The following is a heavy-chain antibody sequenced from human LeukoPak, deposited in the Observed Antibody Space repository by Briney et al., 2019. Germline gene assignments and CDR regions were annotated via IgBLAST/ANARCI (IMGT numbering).Heavy chain of an antibody. CDR2: ISRSSDVI. D-gene: IGHD6-13*01. J-gene: IGHJ4*02. CDR3: ARGDSWDFDY. CDR1: GSTFSSHS. Sequence: GGSLRLSCAASGSTFSSHSMNWVRRAPGKGLEWVSYISRSSDVIYYADSVKGRFTISRDNAKNSLYLQMNSLRAEDTAVYYCARGDSWDFDYWGQGTLVTVSS. V-gene: IGHV3-48*04.